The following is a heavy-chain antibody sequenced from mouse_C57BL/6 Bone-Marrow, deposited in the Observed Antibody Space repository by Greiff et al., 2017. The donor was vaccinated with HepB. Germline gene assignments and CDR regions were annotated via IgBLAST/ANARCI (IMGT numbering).Heavy chain of an antibody. CDR3: ARGGLRPFYFDY. D-gene: IGHD2-4*01. CDR2: ISYDGSN. J-gene: IGHJ2*01. Sequence: EVKLVESGPGLVKPSQSLSLTCSVTGYSITSGYYWNWIRQFPGNKLEWMGYISYDGSNNYNPSLKNRISITRDTSKNQFFLKLNSVTTEDTATYYCARGGLRPFYFDYWGQGTTLTVSS. V-gene: IGHV3-6*01. CDR1: GYSITSGYY.